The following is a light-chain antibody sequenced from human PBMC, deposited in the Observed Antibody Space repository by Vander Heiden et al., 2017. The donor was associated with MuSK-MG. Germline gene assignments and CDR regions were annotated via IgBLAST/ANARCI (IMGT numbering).Light chain of an antibody. Sequence: QAVMTQEPSLTVSPGGTVPLTCCSSTVAVTSVHYPYWVQQKPGQAPRTLIYDTTNKHAWTPARFSASLRGGKAALTLAGAQAEDEDDYYCWLSYSGTRVFGGGTKLTVL. CDR3: WLSYSGTRV. V-gene: IGLV7-46*01. CDR1: TVAVTSVHY. J-gene: IGLJ3*02. CDR2: DTT.